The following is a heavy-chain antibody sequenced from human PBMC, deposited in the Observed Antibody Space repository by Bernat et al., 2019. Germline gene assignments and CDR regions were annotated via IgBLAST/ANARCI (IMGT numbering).Heavy chain of an antibody. D-gene: IGHD6-13*01. J-gene: IGHJ3*02. CDR2: ISYDGSNK. CDR1: GFTFNSYA. CDR3: ARTGYSSSWPPRGAFDI. V-gene: IGHV3-30*01. Sequence: QVQLVESGGGVVQPGRSLRLSCAASGFTFNSYAMHWVRQAPGKGLEWVAVISYDGSNKYYADSVKGRFTISRDNSKNTLYLQMNSLRAEDTAVYYCARTGYSSSWPPRGAFDIWGQGTMVTVSS.